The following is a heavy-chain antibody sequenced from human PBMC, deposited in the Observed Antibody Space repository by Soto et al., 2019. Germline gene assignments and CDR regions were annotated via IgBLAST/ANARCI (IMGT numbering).Heavy chain of an antibody. Sequence: ASVKVSCKASGYSLTEYYLHWVRQAPGQGIEWMGWINPTTGGTTYAQKFAGRVTITRDRSVNTDSLELSRLRSDDTALYFCARASGSPLPVYATFGFWGQGSLVTVSS. V-gene: IGHV1-2*02. CDR2: INPTTGGT. CDR1: GYSLTEYY. D-gene: IGHD2-2*01. J-gene: IGHJ4*02. CDR3: ARASGSPLPVYATFGF.